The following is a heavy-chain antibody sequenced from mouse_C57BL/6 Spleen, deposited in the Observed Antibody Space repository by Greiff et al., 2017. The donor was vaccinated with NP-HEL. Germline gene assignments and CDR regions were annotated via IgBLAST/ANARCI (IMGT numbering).Heavy chain of an antibody. Sequence: QVQLQQPGAELVRPGTSVKLSCKASGYTFTSYWMHWVKQRPGKGLEWIGVIDPSDSYTNYNQKFKGKATLTVDTSSSTAYMQLSILTSEDSAVYYCARKGWFAYWGQGTLVTVSA. J-gene: IGHJ3*01. CDR3: ARKGWFAY. V-gene: IGHV1-59*01. CDR2: IDPSDSYT. CDR1: GYTFTSYW.